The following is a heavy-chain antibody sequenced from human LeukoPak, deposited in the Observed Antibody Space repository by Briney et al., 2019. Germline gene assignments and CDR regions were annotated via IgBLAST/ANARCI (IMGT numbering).Heavy chain of an antibody. CDR1: GFNLSSYS. J-gene: IGHJ5*02. D-gene: IGHD2-2*01. Sequence: GGSLRLSCVASGFNLSSYSMTWVRQAPGKGLEWVSSITTRSSYKYYVDSVKGRFTISRDNTKNSLYLQMNSLRAEDTALYYCARDGAPQRSEKYQLPSWFDPWGQGTLVAVSS. CDR2: ITTRSSYK. V-gene: IGHV3-21*01. CDR3: ARDGAPQRSEKYQLPSWFDP.